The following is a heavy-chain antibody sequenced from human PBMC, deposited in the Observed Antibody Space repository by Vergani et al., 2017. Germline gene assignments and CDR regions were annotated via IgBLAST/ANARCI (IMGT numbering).Heavy chain of an antibody. CDR3: VRTQSGSXTGGSCYSGWFDP. J-gene: IGHJ5*02. Sequence: QVQLVQSGSEVKKPGASVEVSCRASGYTFTNYALNWVRQAPGQGLEWMGWSNSNSGNPTYAQGFKGRFVFSLDSSVSTSYLQINSLQPEDTAVYYCVRTQSGSXTGGSCYSGWFDPWGQGTLVTVSS. CDR1: GYTFTNYA. V-gene: IGHV7-4-1*02. CDR2: SNSNSGNP. D-gene: IGHD2-15*01.